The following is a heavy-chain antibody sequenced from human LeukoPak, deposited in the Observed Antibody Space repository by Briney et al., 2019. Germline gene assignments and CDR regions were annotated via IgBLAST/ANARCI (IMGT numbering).Heavy chain of an antibody. CDR2: ISGSGDST. D-gene: IGHD2-2*02. J-gene: IGHJ4*02. Sequence: GGSLRLSCAASGFTFSIYAMRWVRQAPGRGLEWVSTISGSGDSTYYADSVKGRFNISRDNSKNTLYLQMNSLRPEDTAVYYCPKGCASTGCYTSEYWGQGTLVTVSS. CDR3: PKGCASTGCYTSEY. CDR1: GFTFSIYA. V-gene: IGHV3-23*01.